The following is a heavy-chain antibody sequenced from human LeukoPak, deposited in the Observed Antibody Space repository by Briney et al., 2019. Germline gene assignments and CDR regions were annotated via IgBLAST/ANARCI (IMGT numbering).Heavy chain of an antibody. CDR1: GGSISGYF. CDR2: IYYSGST. D-gene: IGHD4-17*01. V-gene: IGHV4-59*12. Sequence: PSETLSLTCTVSGGSISGYFWSWIRQPPGKGLEWIGYIYYSGSTNYNPSLKSRVTISVDTSKNQFSPKLHSLTAADTAVYYCAREYGDFDYWGQGTLVTVSS. CDR3: AREYGDFDY. J-gene: IGHJ4*02.